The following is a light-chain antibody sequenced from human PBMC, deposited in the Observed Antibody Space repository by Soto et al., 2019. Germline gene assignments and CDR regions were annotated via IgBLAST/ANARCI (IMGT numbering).Light chain of an antibody. CDR2: GVS. CDR3: QHYGSSPPYT. V-gene: IGKV3-20*01. CDR1: QSVSSGY. Sequence: EIVLTQSPGTLSLSPGERATLSCRASQSVSSGYLAWYQQKPGQAPRLLMYGVSSRATGIPDRVSGSGSGTDFTLTISRLEPEDFAVYHCQHYGSSPPYTFGQGTKLEIK. J-gene: IGKJ2*01.